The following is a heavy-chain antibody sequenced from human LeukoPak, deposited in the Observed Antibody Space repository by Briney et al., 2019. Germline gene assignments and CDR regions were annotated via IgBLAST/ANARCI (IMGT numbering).Heavy chain of an antibody. V-gene: IGHV3-30*04. Sequence: QSGGSLRLSCAASGFTFDSYAMHWVRQAPGKGLEWLAVISYDGRNNYYGDSVKGRFTISRDNPKNTLYLQMTSLRAEDTAVYYCASVYYDSSGYFDYWGQGTLVTVSS. D-gene: IGHD3-22*01. CDR1: GFTFDSYA. J-gene: IGHJ4*02. CDR3: ASVYYDSSGYFDY. CDR2: ISYDGRNN.